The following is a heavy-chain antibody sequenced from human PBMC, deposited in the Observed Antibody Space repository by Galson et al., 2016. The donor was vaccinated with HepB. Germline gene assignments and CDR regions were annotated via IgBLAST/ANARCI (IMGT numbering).Heavy chain of an antibody. CDR1: GFTFSSYS. J-gene: IGHJ4*02. V-gene: IGHV3-21*01. Sequence: SLRLSCAASGFTFSSYSMNWVRQAPWKGPEWVSSIISSSSYIYYAESVKGRFTFSRDNAKNSRYLQMNSLRAEDTDVYYCASGYSYGYVYYWGQGTLVTVSS. CDR2: IISSSSYI. CDR3: ASGYSYGYVYY. D-gene: IGHD5-18*01.